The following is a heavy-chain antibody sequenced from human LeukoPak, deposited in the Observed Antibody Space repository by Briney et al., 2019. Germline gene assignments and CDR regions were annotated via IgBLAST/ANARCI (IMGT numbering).Heavy chain of an antibody. CDR3: ARGVSVAGFRGVDP. CDR2: IYYSGST. Sequence: SETLSLTCTVSGGSLSSYYWSWIRQPPGKGLEWIGYIYYSGSTNYNPSLKSRVTISVDTSKNQFSLKLSSVTAADTAVYYCARGVSVAGFRGVDPWGQGTLVTVSS. V-gene: IGHV4-59*01. D-gene: IGHD6-19*01. J-gene: IGHJ5*02. CDR1: GGSLSSYY.